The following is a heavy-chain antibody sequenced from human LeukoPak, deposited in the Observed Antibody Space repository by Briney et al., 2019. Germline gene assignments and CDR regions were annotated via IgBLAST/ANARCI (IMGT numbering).Heavy chain of an antibody. CDR3: ARIMIVEDYYYMDV. J-gene: IGHJ6*03. V-gene: IGHV1-8*03. D-gene: IGHD3-22*01. CDR1: GYTFTSYD. CDR2: MNPNSGNT. Sequence: ASVKVSCKASGYTFTSYDINWVRQATGQGLEWMGWMNPNSGNTGYAQKFQGRVTITRNTSISTAYMELSSLRSEDTAVYYCARIMIVEDYYYMDVWGKGTTVTVSS.